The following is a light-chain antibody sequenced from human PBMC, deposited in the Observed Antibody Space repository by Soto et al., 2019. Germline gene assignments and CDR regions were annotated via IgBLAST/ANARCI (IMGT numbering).Light chain of an antibody. V-gene: IGLV2-23*01. CDR2: DGS. CDR3: CSFAGSPWV. CDR1: SSDVGSYNL. J-gene: IGLJ3*02. Sequence: QSALTQPASVSGSPGQSITISCTGTSSDVGSYNLVSWYQQHPGKVPKLMIYDGSKRPSGVSIRFSGSKSGNTASLTISGLQAEDEADYYCCSFAGSPWVFGGGTKLTVL.